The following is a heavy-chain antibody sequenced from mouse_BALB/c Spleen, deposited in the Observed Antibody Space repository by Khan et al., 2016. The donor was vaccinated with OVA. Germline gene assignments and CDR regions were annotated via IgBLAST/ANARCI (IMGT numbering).Heavy chain of an antibody. CDR1: GYTFTNYW. J-gene: IGHJ3*01. D-gene: IGHD2-2*01. CDR2: IYPGDDYT. Sequence: QVQLKQSGAELVRPGTSVKMSCKAVGYTFTNYWIGWVKQRPGHGLEWIGDIYPGDDYTKNNEKFKDKGTLTADTSSSTAYIHLSSLTSEDSAIYYCVRGGYDGFAYWGQGTLVTVSA. CDR3: VRGGYDGFAY. V-gene: IGHV1-63*02.